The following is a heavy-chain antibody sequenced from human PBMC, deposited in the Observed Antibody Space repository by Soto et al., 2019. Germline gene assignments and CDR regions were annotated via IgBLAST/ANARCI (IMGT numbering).Heavy chain of an antibody. Sequence: GESLKISCMGSGYKVSTWHNFTSYWIAWVRQMPGEGLEWMGIIYPGDSDTRYSPSFQGQVTISADKSINSVYLQWSSLKASDTAMYYCARWVVATSYYYYGMDVWGQGTTVTVSS. D-gene: IGHD5-12*01. CDR2: IYPGDSDT. J-gene: IGHJ6*02. V-gene: IGHV5-51*01. CDR1: GYKVSTWHNFTSYW. CDR3: ARWVVATSYYYYGMDV.